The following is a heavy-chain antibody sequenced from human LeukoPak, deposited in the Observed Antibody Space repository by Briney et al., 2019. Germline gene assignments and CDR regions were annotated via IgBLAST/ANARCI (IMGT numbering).Heavy chain of an antibody. CDR2: IIPILGIA. Sequence: SVKVSCKASGGTFSSYAISWVRQAPGQGLEWMGRIIPILGIANYAQKLQGRVTMTTDTSTSTAYMELRSLRSDDTAVYYCARSGTGRYSSGWYAQWGQGTLVTVSS. J-gene: IGHJ5*02. CDR1: GGTFSSYA. CDR3: ARSGTGRYSSGWYAQ. D-gene: IGHD6-19*01. V-gene: IGHV1-69*04.